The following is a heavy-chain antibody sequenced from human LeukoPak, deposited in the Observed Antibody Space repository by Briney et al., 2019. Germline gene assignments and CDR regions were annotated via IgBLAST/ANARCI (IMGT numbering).Heavy chain of an antibody. CDR1: GYTFTSYE. D-gene: IGHD3-22*01. J-gene: IGHJ4*02. CDR2: MNADSGNT. V-gene: IGHV1-8*01. Sequence: GASVNVSCKASGYTFTSYEINWVRQDTGQGLEWMGWMNADSGNTGYAPQFQGRVTMTRNTSISTAYMELSSLISDDTAVYYCARGQIVYSFDRSGYFDYWGQGNLVTVSS. CDR3: ARGQIVYSFDRSGYFDY.